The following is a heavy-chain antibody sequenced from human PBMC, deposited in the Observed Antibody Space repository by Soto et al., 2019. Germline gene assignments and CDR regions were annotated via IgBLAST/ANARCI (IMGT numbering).Heavy chain of an antibody. V-gene: IGHV4-34*01. CDR2: INHSGST. J-gene: IGHJ1*01. D-gene: IGHD4-17*01. CDR1: GGSFSGYY. CDR3: ARAPMTTVTKGGKYFQH. Sequence: SETLSLTCAVYGGSFSGYYWSWIRQPPGKGLEWIGEINHSGSTNYNPSLKSRVTISVDTSKNQFSLKLSSVTAADTAVYYCARAPMTTVTKGGKYFQHWGQGTLVTVSS.